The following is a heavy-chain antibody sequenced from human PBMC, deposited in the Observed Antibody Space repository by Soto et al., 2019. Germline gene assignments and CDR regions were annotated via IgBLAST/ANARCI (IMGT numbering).Heavy chain of an antibody. V-gene: IGHV3-73*01. CDR2: IRNKANNYAT. J-gene: IGHJ4*02. CDR1: GFTFSGSA. D-gene: IGHD3-16*01. CDR3: TASSYDTFLDD. Sequence: GGSLRLSCSACGFTFSGSAMHWVRQASGKGLEWVGRIRNKANNYATSYAASVKGRFTISRDDSKNTAYLQMNSLKTEDTAGYYCTASSYDTFLDDWAQGSLVTVSS.